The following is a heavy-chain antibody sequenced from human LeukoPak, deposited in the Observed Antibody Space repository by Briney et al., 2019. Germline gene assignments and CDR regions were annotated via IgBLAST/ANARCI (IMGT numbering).Heavy chain of an antibody. D-gene: IGHD2-15*01. Sequence: ASVKVSCKASGYTFTRYDINWVRQATGQGLEWMGWMNPNSGNTGYAQKFQGRVTMTRNTSISTAYMELSSLRPEDTAVYYCARAGGYCGRISCPYYFDYWGQGSLVAVSS. J-gene: IGHJ4*02. CDR1: GYTFTRYD. V-gene: IGHV1-8*01. CDR2: MNPNSGNT. CDR3: ARAGGYCGRISCPYYFDY.